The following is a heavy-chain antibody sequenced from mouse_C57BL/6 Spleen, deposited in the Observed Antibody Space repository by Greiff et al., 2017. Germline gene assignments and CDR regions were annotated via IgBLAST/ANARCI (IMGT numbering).Heavy chain of an antibody. Sequence: QVTLKESGPGILQSSQTLSLTCSFSGFSLSTSGMGVSWIRQPSGKGLEWLAHIYWDDDKRYNPSLKSRLTISKDTSRNQVFLKITSVDTADTATYYCARNRNFDYWGQGTTLTVSS. J-gene: IGHJ2*01. D-gene: IGHD2-14*01. CDR1: GFSLSTSGMG. V-gene: IGHV8-12*01. CDR3: ARNRNFDY. CDR2: IYWDDDK.